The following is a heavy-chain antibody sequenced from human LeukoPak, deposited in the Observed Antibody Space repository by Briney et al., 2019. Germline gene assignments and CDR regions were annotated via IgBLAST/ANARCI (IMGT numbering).Heavy chain of an antibody. D-gene: IGHD1-26*01. CDR2: IYFSGYT. CDR1: GGSIGSYY. CDR3: ARDPRRWALGMHFDY. J-gene: IGHJ4*02. Sequence: PSETLSLTCTVSGGSIGSYYWSWIRQPPGKGLEWIGYIYFSGYTNYNPSLKSRVTISVDTSKNLLSLNLNSVTAADTAVYYCARDPRRWALGMHFDYWSQGTLVTVSS. V-gene: IGHV4-59*01.